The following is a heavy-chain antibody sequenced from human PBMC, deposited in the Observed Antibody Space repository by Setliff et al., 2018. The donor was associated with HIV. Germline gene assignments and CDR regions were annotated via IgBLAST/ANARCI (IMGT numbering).Heavy chain of an antibody. J-gene: IGHJ4*02. CDR1: GYSISSDYQ. CDR2: IYHSGTT. D-gene: IGHD4-17*01. V-gene: IGHV4-38-2*02. Sequence: PSETLSLTCTVSGYSISSDYQWGWIRQPPGKGLEWIGSIYHSGTTYYNPSLKSRVTISADTSKNQFSLKLISVTAADTAVFYCARVDYGDYGFDYWGQGTLVTVSS. CDR3: ARVDYGDYGFDY.